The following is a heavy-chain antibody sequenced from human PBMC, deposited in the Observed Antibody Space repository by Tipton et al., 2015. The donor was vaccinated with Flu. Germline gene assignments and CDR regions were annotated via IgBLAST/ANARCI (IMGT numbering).Heavy chain of an antibody. J-gene: IGHJ5*02. CDR2: IYWDDDK. Sequence: LVKPTQTLTLTCTFSGFSLSTSGVGVGWIRQPPGKALEWLALIYWDDDKRYSPSLKSRLTITKDTSKNQVVLTMTNMDPVDTATFYGAHRGGMGATAMNWFGPWGQGSLVTVSS. V-gene: IGHV2-5*02. CDR3: AHRGGMGATAMNWFGP. D-gene: IGHD1-26*01. CDR1: GFSLSTSGVG.